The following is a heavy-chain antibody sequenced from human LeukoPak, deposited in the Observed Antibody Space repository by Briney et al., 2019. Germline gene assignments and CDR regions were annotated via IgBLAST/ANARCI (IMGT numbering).Heavy chain of an antibody. D-gene: IGHD2-2*01. CDR3: ARENRSTSCCFDY. CDR2: IRQDGSEK. Sequence: GGSLRLPCAASGFTFSSYWMSWVRQAPGKGLAWVANIRQDGSEKYYVDSVKGQFTISRDNAKNSLYLQMTSLRAEDTAVYYCARENRSTSCCFDYWGQGTLVTVSS. V-gene: IGHV3-7*01. J-gene: IGHJ4*02. CDR1: GFTFSSYW.